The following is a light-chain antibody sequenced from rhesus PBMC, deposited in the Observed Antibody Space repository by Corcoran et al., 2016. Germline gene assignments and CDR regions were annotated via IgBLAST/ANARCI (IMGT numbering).Light chain of an antibody. CDR3: QQYNGDPWT. V-gene: IGKV1S8*01. Sequence: DIQMTQSPSSLSAFVGDRVIITCRASQTIGNYLIWYQQKPGKVPKVLIYDASTLQSGVPFRFSGSGSGTDFTLTIISLQPGDFATYYCQQYNGDPWTFGQGTKVEI. J-gene: IGKJ1*01. CDR2: DAS. CDR1: QTIGNY.